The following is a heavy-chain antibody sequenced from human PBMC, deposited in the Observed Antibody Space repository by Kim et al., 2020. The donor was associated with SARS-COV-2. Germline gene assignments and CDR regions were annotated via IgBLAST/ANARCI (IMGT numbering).Heavy chain of an antibody. CDR3: ARLKSGWFYYFDL. D-gene: IGHD6-19*01. V-gene: IGHV3-66*04. J-gene: IGHJ4*02. Sequence: YAESVKGRFTISRDNSANTLFLHMDSVRAEDAAVYYCARLKSGWFYYFDLWGQGTLVTVSS.